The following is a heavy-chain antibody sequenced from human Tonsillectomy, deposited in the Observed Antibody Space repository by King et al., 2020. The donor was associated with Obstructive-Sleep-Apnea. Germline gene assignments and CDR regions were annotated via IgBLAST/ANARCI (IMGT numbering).Heavy chain of an antibody. CDR3: ARGSGAAAVNWFDP. D-gene: IGHD6-13*01. J-gene: IGHJ5*02. CDR1: GGSFSDYY. V-gene: IGHV4-34*01. Sequence: VQLQQWGAGLLKPSETLSLTCAVFGGSFSDYYWSWIRQPPGKGLEWIGEINHSGGTNYNPSLKSRVTISVDTSKNQLSLKLNSVTAADTAVYYCARGSGAAAVNWFDPWGQGTLVIVSS. CDR2: INHSGGT.